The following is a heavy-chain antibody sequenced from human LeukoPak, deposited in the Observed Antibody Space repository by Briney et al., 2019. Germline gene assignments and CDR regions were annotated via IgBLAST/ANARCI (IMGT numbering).Heavy chain of an antibody. D-gene: IGHD3-10*01. Sequence: PSETLSLTCTVSGGSISSSSYYWGWIRQPPGKGLEWIGEINHSGSTNYNPSLKSRVTISVDTSKNQFSLKLSSVTAADTAVYYCARISDGSDYWGQGTLVTVSS. CDR1: GGSISSSSYY. V-gene: IGHV4-39*07. J-gene: IGHJ4*02. CDR3: ARISDGSDY. CDR2: INHSGST.